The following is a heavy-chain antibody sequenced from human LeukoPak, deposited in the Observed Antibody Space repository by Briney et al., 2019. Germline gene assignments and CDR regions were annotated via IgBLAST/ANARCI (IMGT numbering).Heavy chain of an antibody. J-gene: IGHJ5*02. V-gene: IGHV3-33*01. CDR3: ARDYCSGGSCYSPWFDP. CDR1: GFTFSSYG. D-gene: IGHD2-15*01. Sequence: PGGSLRLSCAASGFTFSSYGMHWVRQAPGKGLEWVAVIWYDGSNKYYADSVKGRFTISRDNSKNTLYLQMNSLRAEDTAVYYCARDYCSGGSCYSPWFDPWGQGTLVTVPS. CDR2: IWYDGSNK.